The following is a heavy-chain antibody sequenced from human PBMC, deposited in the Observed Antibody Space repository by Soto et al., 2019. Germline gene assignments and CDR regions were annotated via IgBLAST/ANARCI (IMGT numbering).Heavy chain of an antibody. J-gene: IGHJ6*02. V-gene: IGHV1-18*01. CDR2: ISAYNGNT. D-gene: IGHD3-9*01. CDR3: ASQTYYDILTAEGAISSYYYYGMDV. Sequence: ASVKVSCKASGYTFTSYGISWVRQAPGQGLEWMGWISAYNGNTNYAQKLQGRVTMTTDTSTSTAYMELRSLRSDDTAVYYCASQTYYDILTAEGAISSYYYYGMDVWGQGTTVTVSS. CDR1: GYTFTSYG.